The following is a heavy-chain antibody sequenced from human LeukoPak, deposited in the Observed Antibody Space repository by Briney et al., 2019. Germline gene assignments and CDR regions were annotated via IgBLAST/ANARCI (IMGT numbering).Heavy chain of an antibody. J-gene: IGHJ4*02. CDR2: IRYDESNI. CDR1: GFTFSSYG. D-gene: IGHD5-18*01. CDR3: AKSERGYTNGFSHFDY. Sequence: PGGSLRLSCAASGFTFSSYGMHWVRQAPGKGLEWVAFIRYDESNIYYADSVKGRFTISRDNSKNTLYLQMTSLRAEDTALYYCAKSERGYTNGFSHFDYWGQGTLVTVSS. V-gene: IGHV3-30*02.